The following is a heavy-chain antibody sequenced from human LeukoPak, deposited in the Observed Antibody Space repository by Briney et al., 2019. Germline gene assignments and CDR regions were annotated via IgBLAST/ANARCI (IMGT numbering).Heavy chain of an antibody. D-gene: IGHD6-13*01. V-gene: IGHV4-34*01. CDR2: INHSGST. CDR3: ARRGRLQLARFQH. J-gene: IGHJ1*01. Sequence: PSETLSLTCAVYGGSFSGYYWSWIRQPPGKGLEWIGEINHSGSTNYNPSLKSRVTISVDTSKNQFSLKLSSVTAADTAVYYCARRGRLQLARFQHWGQGTLVTVSS. CDR1: GGSFSGYY.